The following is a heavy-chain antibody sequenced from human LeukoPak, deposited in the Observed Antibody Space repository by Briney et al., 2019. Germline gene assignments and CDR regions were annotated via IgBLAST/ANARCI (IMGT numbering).Heavy chain of an antibody. V-gene: IGHV3-74*01. CDR2: INDDGRST. Sequence: GGSLRLSCAASGFTFSSYWMHWVRQAPGKGLVGVSRINDDGRSTNYADSVKGRFTISRDNAKNTLYLLTNSLRAEDTAVYYCARVRWGGLYYFDYWGQGTLVTVSS. CDR1: GFTFSSYW. J-gene: IGHJ4*02. CDR3: ARVRWGGLYYFDY. D-gene: IGHD3-16*01.